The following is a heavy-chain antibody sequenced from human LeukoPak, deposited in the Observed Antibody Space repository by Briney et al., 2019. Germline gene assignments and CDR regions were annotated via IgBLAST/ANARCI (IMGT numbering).Heavy chain of an antibody. D-gene: IGHD5-12*01. CDR1: GFTFSSYW. CDR2: ISSSGSTI. Sequence: PGGSLRLSCAASGFTFSSYWMSWVRQAPGKGLEWVSYISSSGSTIYYADSVKGRFTISRDNAKNSLYLQMNSLRAEDTAVYYCASSGYSGYDPFDYWGQGTLVTVSS. V-gene: IGHV3-48*04. CDR3: ASSGYSGYDPFDY. J-gene: IGHJ4*02.